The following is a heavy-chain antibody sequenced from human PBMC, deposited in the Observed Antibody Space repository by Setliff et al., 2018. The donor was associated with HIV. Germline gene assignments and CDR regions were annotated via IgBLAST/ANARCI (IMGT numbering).Heavy chain of an antibody. CDR3: ASFSGYIDWSTHNWFDP. D-gene: IGHD3-9*01. V-gene: IGHV7-4-1*02. CDR1: GYTFRSYG. J-gene: IGHJ5*02. Sequence: ASVKVSCKASGYTFRSYGINWVRQAPGQGLEWMGWINTNTGKPTYAQGFTGRYVFSLDTSVSAAYLQINSLKAEDSAVYYCASFSGYIDWSTHNWFDPWVPETLLVTVSS. CDR2: INTNTGKP.